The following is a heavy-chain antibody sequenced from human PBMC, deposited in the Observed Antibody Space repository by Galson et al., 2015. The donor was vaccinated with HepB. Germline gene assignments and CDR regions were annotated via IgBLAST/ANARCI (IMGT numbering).Heavy chain of an antibody. D-gene: IGHD6-13*01. V-gene: IGHV2-70*11. Sequence: WLARIDWDDDKYYSTSLKTRLTISKDTSKNQVVLTMTNMDPVDTATYYCARAISGYSSSWYYYGMDVWGQGTTVTVSS. J-gene: IGHJ6*02. CDR2: IDWDDDK. CDR3: ARAISGYSSSWYYYGMDV.